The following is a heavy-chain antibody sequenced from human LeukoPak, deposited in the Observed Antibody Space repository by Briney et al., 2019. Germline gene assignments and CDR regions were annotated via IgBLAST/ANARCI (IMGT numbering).Heavy chain of an antibody. CDR2: ISGSGGST. V-gene: IGHV3-23*01. Sequence: GGSLRLSCAGSGFTFSDYYMSWIRQAPGKGLEWVSAISGSGGSTYYADSVKGRFTISRDNSKNTLYLQMNSLRAEDTAVYYCAKGTSSSWYYFDYWGQGTLVTVSS. D-gene: IGHD6-13*01. J-gene: IGHJ4*02. CDR3: AKGTSSSWYYFDY. CDR1: GFTFSDYY.